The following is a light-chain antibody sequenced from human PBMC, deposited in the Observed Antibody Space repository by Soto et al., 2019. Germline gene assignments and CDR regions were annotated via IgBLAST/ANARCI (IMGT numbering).Light chain of an antibody. CDR2: DAS. V-gene: IGKV3-11*01. Sequence: EIVLTQSPATLSLSPGERATLSCSASQSVSSYLAWYQQKPGQAPRLLIYDASNRATGIPARFSGSGSGTDFTLTISSLEPEDFAVYYCQQRSNWPWTFGQGTKGDIK. J-gene: IGKJ1*01. CDR3: QQRSNWPWT. CDR1: QSVSSY.